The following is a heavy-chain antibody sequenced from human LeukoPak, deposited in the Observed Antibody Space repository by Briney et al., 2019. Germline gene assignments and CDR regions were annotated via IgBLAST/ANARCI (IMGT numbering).Heavy chain of an antibody. J-gene: IGHJ4*02. Sequence: PGRSLRPSCAASGFTFSSYAMHWVRQAPGKGLEWVAVISYDGSNKYYADSVKGRFTISRDNSKNTLYLQMNSLRAEDTAVYYCARNYYDSSGYYFYFDYWGQGTLVTVSS. CDR2: ISYDGSNK. D-gene: IGHD3-22*01. CDR3: ARNYYDSSGYYFYFDY. CDR1: GFTFSSYA. V-gene: IGHV3-30-3*01.